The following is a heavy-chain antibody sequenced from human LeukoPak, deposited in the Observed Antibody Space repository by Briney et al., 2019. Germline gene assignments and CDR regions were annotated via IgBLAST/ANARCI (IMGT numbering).Heavy chain of an antibody. Sequence: SETLSLTCTVSGASVTDYYWSCIRQSPGKGLEWISYIHHSGNSDYNPSLRSRVTTSLDTSKKQFSLNLISVTAADTAVYYCTRGHWGLQSWSQGTLVTVSS. V-gene: IGHV4-59*02. J-gene: IGHJ5*02. CDR3: TRGHWGLQS. D-gene: IGHD7-27*01. CDR2: IHHSGNS. CDR1: GASVTDYY.